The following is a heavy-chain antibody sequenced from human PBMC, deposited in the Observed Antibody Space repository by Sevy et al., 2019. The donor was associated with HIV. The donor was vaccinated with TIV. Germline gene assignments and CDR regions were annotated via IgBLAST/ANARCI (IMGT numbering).Heavy chain of an antibody. CDR3: VSLPYYYEEYNAMDD. V-gene: IGHV3-73*01. Sequence: GGSLRLSCAASGFTFSGSAMHWVRQASGKGLEWIGRIRSKASSYATVYAASVKGRFTISRDDSKNTSYLQMNSLKIEDTAVYYCVSLPYYYEEYNAMDDWGQGTTVTVSS. CDR2: IRSKASSYAT. D-gene: IGHD3-22*01. J-gene: IGHJ6*02. CDR1: GFTFSGSA.